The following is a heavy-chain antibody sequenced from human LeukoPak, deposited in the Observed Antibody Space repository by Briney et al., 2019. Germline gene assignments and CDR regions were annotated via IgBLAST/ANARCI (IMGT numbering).Heavy chain of an antibody. CDR3: ARDTGRTYFDY. CDR2: ISTTSTTI. V-gene: IGHV3-48*01. Sequence: GGSLRLSCAASGFTFSSYTMNWVRQAPGKGLEWVSYISTTSTTIYYADSVKGRFTISRDNSKNTLYLQMNSLRVEDTAVYYCARDTGRTYFDYWGQGTLVTVSS. D-gene: IGHD1-14*01. J-gene: IGHJ4*02. CDR1: GFTFSSYT.